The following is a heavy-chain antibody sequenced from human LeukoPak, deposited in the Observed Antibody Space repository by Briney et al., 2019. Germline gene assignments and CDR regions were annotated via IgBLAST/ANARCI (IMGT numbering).Heavy chain of an antibody. J-gene: IGHJ5*02. V-gene: IGHV4-34*01. D-gene: IGHD2-15*01. Sequence: SETLSLTCAVYGGSFSGYYWSWIRQPPGKGLEWIGEINHSGSTNYNPSLKSRVTISVVTSKNQFSLKLSSVTAADTAVYYCARGRPIRGVVVVAASYSRWFDPWGQGTLVTVSS. CDR1: GGSFSGYY. CDR3: ARGRPIRGVVVVAASYSRWFDP. CDR2: INHSGST.